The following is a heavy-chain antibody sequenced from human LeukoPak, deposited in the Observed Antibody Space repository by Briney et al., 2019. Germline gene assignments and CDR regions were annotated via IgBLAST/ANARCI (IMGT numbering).Heavy chain of an antibody. V-gene: IGHV3-21*01. J-gene: IGHJ4*02. CDR3: GTYCSSSRCYGGVLDC. CDR2: ISSSSSHI. CDR1: GFTFSSYS. Sequence: GGSLRLSCAASGFTFSSYSLNWVRQAPGKGLEWVSSISSSSSHIYYADSVKDRFTISRDDAKTSLYLQMNSLRAEDTAVYYFGTYCSSSRCYGGVLDCWGQGSLLSVSS. D-gene: IGHD2-2*01.